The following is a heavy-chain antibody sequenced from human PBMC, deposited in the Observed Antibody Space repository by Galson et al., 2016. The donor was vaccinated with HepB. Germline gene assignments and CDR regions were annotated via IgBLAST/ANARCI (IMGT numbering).Heavy chain of an antibody. D-gene: IGHD3-10*01. CDR1: GDSVSSNSAT. CDR2: TYYRSKWYY. Sequence: CAISGDSVSSNSATWNWIRQSPSRGLEWLGRTYYRSKWYYDFAVSVKSRITINSDTSKNQFSLQLNSVTPEDSAVYYCAREYKLWSLYGYFDLWGRGTLVTVSS. J-gene: IGHJ2*01. CDR3: AREYKLWSLYGYFDL. V-gene: IGHV6-1*01.